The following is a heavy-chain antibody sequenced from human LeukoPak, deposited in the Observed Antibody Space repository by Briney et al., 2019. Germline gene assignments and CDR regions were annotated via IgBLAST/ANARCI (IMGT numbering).Heavy chain of an antibody. Sequence: GGSLRLSCAASGSTFSSYAMSWVRQAPGKGLEWVTLISPSGDRTSNADTVESRFTISRDNTRNTLYLQMNSLRDEDTGVYYCAIMHGYYDGSGFWVQWGQGTLVTVSS. CDR3: AIMHGYYDGSGFWVQ. J-gene: IGHJ4*02. CDR2: ISPSGDRT. CDR1: GSTFSSYA. D-gene: IGHD3-22*01. V-gene: IGHV3-23*01.